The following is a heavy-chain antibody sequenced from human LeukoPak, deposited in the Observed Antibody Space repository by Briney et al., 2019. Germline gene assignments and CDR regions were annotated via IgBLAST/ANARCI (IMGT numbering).Heavy chain of an antibody. CDR3: ARDSEGDLFDY. J-gene: IGHJ4*02. D-gene: IGHD2-21*02. V-gene: IGHV3-66*02. CDR1: RFTVSSNY. Sequence: GGSLRLSCEASRFTVSSNYTSWVRQAPGKGLEWVSVIYSGGSTYYADSVKGRFTISRDNSKNTLYLQMNSLRAEDTAVYYCARDSEGDLFDYWGQGTLVTVSS. CDR2: IYSGGST.